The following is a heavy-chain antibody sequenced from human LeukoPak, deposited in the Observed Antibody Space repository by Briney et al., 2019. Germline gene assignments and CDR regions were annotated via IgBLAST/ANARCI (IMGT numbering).Heavy chain of an antibody. CDR3: ATDVIGLIKIVRRPFDI. CDR1: GHTLSDLS. Sequence: ASVQVSCKLSGHTLSDLSMHWVRQAPGRGLEWMGGFYPEHGEIVYAQKFQGRITLTEDTSTNTAYMNLSSLTSDDTAVYYCATDVIGLIKIVRRPFDIWGPGTMLTVSS. V-gene: IGHV1-24*01. CDR2: FYPEHGEI. J-gene: IGHJ3*02. D-gene: IGHD2-21*01.